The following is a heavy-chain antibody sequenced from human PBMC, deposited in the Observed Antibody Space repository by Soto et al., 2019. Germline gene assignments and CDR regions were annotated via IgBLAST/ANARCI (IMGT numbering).Heavy chain of an antibody. Sequence: QVQLQQWGAGLLKPSETLSLTCAVYGGSFSGYYWSWILQPPGKGLEWIGEINHSGSTNYNPSLKSRVTISVDTSKNQFSLKLSSVTAADTAVYYCARFSIAAAGTGYYYYGMDVWGQGTTVTVSS. CDR2: INHSGST. V-gene: IGHV4-34*01. CDR3: ARFSIAAAGTGYYYYGMDV. J-gene: IGHJ6*02. CDR1: GGSFSGYY. D-gene: IGHD6-13*01.